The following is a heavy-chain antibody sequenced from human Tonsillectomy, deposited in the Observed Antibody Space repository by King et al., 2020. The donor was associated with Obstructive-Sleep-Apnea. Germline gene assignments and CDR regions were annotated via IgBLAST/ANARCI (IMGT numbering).Heavy chain of an antibody. CDR2: FSRSCSYI. J-gene: IGHJ6*02. V-gene: IGHV3-21*01. Sequence: VQLVESGGGLVKPGGSLRLSCAASGFTFSSYSMNWVRQAPGKGRDGVSSFSRSCSYIDYAVSWKGQFTMSRDNAKNSLYLQMNSLRAEDTAVYYCARDPISGSYTPLYYYGMDVWGQGTTVTVSS. CDR3: ARDPISGSYTPLYYYGMDV. CDR1: GFTFSSYS. D-gene: IGHD1-26*01.